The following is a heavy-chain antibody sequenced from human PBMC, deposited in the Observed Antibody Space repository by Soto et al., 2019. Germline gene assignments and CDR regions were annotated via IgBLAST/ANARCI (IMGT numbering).Heavy chain of an antibody. V-gene: IGHV4-39*01. J-gene: IGHJ4*02. CDR1: GGSISGSSYY. CDR2: LYYTGRT. D-gene: IGHD6-19*01. Sequence: QLQLQESGPGLVKPSETLSLTCTVSGGSISGSSYYWGGIRQPPGKGLEWIGALYYTGRTYYKPSLKSRVTISVDTSKNQCSLKLNSVSAADTAVYYCASGGEGSIAVAGWGQGTLVTVSS. CDR3: ASGGEGSIAVAG.